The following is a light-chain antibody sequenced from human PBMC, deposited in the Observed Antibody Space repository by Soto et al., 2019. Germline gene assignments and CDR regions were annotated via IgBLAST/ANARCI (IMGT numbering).Light chain of an antibody. V-gene: IGLV2-14*01. J-gene: IGLJ3*02. CDR1: SNDVGGYNY. CDR3: SSYKVSTMV. CDR2: DVS. Sequence: QSVLTQPASVSGSPGQSITISCTGTSNDVGGYNYVSWYQQHPGIAPKLIIYDVSNRPSGVSIRFSGSKSGNTASLTISGHQAEDEADYCCSSYKVSTMVFGGGTKLTVL.